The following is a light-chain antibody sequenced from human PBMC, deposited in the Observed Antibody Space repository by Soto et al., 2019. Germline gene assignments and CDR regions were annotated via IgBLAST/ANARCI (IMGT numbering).Light chain of an antibody. Sequence: QSVLTQPPSVSGAPGQRVTISCTGSRSNIGAGYDVHWYQQIPGAAPKLLIYGNSNRPSGVPDRFSGSKSGTSASLAITGXXAEDEADYYCQSYDASLSGDVVFGGGTNSPS. CDR2: GNS. CDR1: RSNIGAGYD. J-gene: IGLJ2*01. V-gene: IGLV1-40*01. CDR3: QSYDASLSGDVV.